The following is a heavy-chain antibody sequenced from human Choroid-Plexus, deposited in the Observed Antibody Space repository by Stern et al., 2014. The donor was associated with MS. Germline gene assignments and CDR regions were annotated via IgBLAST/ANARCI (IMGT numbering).Heavy chain of an antibody. V-gene: IGHV1-69*01. CDR2: ILPVFSTP. CDR3: VREGRSGYNYNS. J-gene: IGHJ5*02. CDR1: GDTFSSYA. D-gene: IGHD5-24*01. Sequence: QLVQSGAEVKKPGSSVNVSCKVSGDTFSSYAISWVRQAPGQGLEWMGGILPVFSTPNYAQRFQGRVTIVADESTSTVYMELSSLKFEDTAVYYCVREGRSGYNYNSWGQGTLVTVSS.